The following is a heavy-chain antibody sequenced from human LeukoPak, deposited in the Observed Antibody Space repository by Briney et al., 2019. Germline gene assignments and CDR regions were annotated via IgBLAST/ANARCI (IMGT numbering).Heavy chain of an antibody. CDR3: ARESAEYFQH. V-gene: IGHV3-66*01. Sequence: GGFLRLSCAASELTVSSNCMTWVRQAPGKGLEWVSVIYSGGSTYYADSVKGRFTISRDNSKNTLYLQMNSLRAEDTAVYYCARESAEYFQHWGQGTLVTVSS. J-gene: IGHJ1*01. CDR1: ELTVSSNC. CDR2: IYSGGST.